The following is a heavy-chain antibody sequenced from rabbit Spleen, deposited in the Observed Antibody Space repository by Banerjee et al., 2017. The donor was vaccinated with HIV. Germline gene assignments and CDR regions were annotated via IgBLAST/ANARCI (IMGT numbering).Heavy chain of an antibody. V-gene: IGHV1S40*01. Sequence: QSLEESGGDLVKPGASLTLTCTASGVSFTTNHYLCWVRQAPGKGLEWIACIEGGSSAFSYFASWAKGRFTISKPSSTTVTLQMTSLTAADTATYFCASAYSDVYFNLWGPGTLVTVS. CDR3: ASAYSDVYFNL. J-gene: IGHJ4*01. CDR2: IEGGSSAFS. CDR1: GVSFTTNHY. D-gene: IGHD6-1*01.